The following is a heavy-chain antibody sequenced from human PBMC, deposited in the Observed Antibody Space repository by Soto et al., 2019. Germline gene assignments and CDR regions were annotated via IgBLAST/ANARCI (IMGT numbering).Heavy chain of an antibody. CDR1: GFTFSSYG. V-gene: IGHV3-30*18. J-gene: IGHJ6*02. Sequence: ESGGGVVQPGRSLRLSCAASGFTFSSYGMHWVRQAPGKGLEWVAVISYDGSNKYYADSVKGRFTISRDNSKNTLYLQMNSLRAEDTAVYYCAKDPNYYDSSGYYYYYGMDVWGQGTTVTVSS. CDR2: ISYDGSNK. CDR3: AKDPNYYDSSGYYYYYGMDV. D-gene: IGHD3-22*01.